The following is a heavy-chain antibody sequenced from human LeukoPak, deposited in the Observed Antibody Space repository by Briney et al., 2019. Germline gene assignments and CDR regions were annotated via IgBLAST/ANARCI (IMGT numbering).Heavy chain of an antibody. Sequence: GGSLRLSCAASGFTFSSYAMSWVRQAPGKGLEWVSAINGSGGSTYYADPVKGRFTISRDNSKNTLYLQMNSLRAQDTAVYYCAKAGSGSYYNYGFDYWGQGTLVTVSS. CDR1: GFTFSSYA. CDR3: AKAGSGSYYNYGFDY. J-gene: IGHJ4*02. V-gene: IGHV3-23*01. D-gene: IGHD3-10*01. CDR2: INGSGGST.